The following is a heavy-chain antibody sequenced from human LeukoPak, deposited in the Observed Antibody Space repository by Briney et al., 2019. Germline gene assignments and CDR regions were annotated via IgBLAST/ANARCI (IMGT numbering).Heavy chain of an antibody. CDR2: IKQDGSEK. D-gene: IGHD5-24*01. Sequence: QPGGSLRLSCAASGFTVSSYWMSWVRQAPGKGLEWVANIKQDGSEKYYVDSVKGRFTISRDNAKNSLYLQMNSLRAEDTAVYYCARARDGYNPKYFQHWGQGTLVTVSS. CDR3: ARARDGYNPKYFQH. J-gene: IGHJ1*01. CDR1: GFTVSSYW. V-gene: IGHV3-7*04.